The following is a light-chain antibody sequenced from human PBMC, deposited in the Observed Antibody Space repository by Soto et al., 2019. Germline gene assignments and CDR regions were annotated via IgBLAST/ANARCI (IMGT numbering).Light chain of an antibody. Sequence: IQLTQSPSSLSASVGDRVTITCLASQGISSYLAWYQQKPGKVPELLIYAASTLQSGVPSRFSGSGSGTDFTLTISSLQPEDFATYYCQQISTYPATFGQGTRLEIK. CDR3: QQISTYPAT. V-gene: IGKV1-9*01. CDR2: AAS. J-gene: IGKJ5*01. CDR1: QGISSY.